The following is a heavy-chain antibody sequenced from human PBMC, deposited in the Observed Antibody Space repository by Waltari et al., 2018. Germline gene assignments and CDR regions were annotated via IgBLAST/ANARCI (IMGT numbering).Heavy chain of an antibody. Sequence: EVQLVESGGGLVNSGGSLRLSCAASGFTFSNTWMDLVRQAPGDGLEWNALSKTHSYGGGATYYAAPVTGRVTVSRDESKNMLYLQMSSMKTEDTAMYYCTTDQGDSYTFYSFDYWGQGTLVTGSS. CDR3: TTDQGDSYTFYSFDY. CDR1: GFTFSNTW. J-gene: IGHJ4*02. V-gene: IGHV3-15*01. D-gene: IGHD3-16*02. CDR2: SKTHSYGGGAT.